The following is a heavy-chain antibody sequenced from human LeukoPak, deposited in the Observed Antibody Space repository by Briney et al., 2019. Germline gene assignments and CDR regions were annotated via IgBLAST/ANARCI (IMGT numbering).Heavy chain of an antibody. CDR2: IYYSGST. Sequence: SETLSLTCTVSGGSISSGGYYWSWNRQHPGKGLEWIGYIYYSGSTYYNPSLKSRVTISVDTSKNQFSLKLSSVTAADTAVYYCAREHLSYDDYGDYDAFDIWGQGTMVTVSS. J-gene: IGHJ3*02. V-gene: IGHV4-31*03. CDR1: GGSISSGGYY. CDR3: AREHLSYDDYGDYDAFDI. D-gene: IGHD4-17*01.